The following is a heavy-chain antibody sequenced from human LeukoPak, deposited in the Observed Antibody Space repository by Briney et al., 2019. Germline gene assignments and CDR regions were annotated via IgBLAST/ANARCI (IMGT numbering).Heavy chain of an antibody. CDR1: GGSFSGYY. J-gene: IGHJ6*03. Sequence: SETQSLTCAVYGGSFSGYYWSWIRQPPGKGLEWIGEINHSGSTNYNPTLKSRVTISVDTSKNQFSLKLSSATAADTAVYYCARDYYDSSGYYGRYYYYYYMDVWGKGTTVTVSS. CDR3: ARDYYDSSGYYGRYYYYYYMDV. V-gene: IGHV4-34*01. D-gene: IGHD3-22*01. CDR2: INHSGST.